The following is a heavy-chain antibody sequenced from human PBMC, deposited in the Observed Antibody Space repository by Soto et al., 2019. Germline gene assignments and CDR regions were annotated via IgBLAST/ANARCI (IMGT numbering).Heavy chain of an antibody. V-gene: IGHV5-51*01. Sequence: GEALKISCKTFGYNFPNYWITWVRQMPGKGLEFMVTIYPEDSDTRYSPSFQGQVTISADKSINTAYLQCSSLKASDPPVYYCARHEPPHLNATFDTRGFYPPQYNLASWGQGTLVT. CDR3: ARHEPPHLNATFDTRGFYPPQYNLAS. D-gene: IGHD3-22*01. CDR2: IYPEDSDT. J-gene: IGHJ4*02. CDR1: GYNFPNYW.